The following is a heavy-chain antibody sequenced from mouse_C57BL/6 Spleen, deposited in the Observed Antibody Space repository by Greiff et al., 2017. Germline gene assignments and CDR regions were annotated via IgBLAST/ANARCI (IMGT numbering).Heavy chain of an antibody. CDR3: SSRYGSSYYYAMDY. CDR1: GYTFTSYW. Sequence: VQLQQSGTVLARPGASVKMSCKTSGYTFTSYWMHWVKQRPGQGLEWIGAIYPGNSGTSYNQKFKGKAKLTAVTSASTAYMELSSLTNEDSAVYSGSSRYGSSYYYAMDYWGQGTSVTVSS. D-gene: IGHD1-1*01. J-gene: IGHJ4*01. V-gene: IGHV1-5*01. CDR2: IYPGNSGT.